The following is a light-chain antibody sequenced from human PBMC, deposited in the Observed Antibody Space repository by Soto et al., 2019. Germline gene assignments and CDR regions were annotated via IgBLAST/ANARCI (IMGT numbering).Light chain of an antibody. Sequence: EIVLTQSPGTLSLSPGERASLPCRASQSIANSLAWYQQKPGQAPRLLIYGASSRATGIPDRFSGSGSGTDFTLTISGLEPEDSAAYYCQRHGATFGQGTKVDI. J-gene: IGKJ1*01. CDR1: QSIANS. CDR3: QRHGAT. V-gene: IGKV3-20*01. CDR2: GAS.